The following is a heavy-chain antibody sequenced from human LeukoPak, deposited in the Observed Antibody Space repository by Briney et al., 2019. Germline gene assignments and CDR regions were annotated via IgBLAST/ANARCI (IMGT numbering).Heavy chain of an antibody. J-gene: IGHJ3*02. Sequence: GGSLRLSCAASGFTFPSYAMHWVRQAPGRGLEWVAVISYDGSNKYYADSVKGRFTISRDNSKNTLYLQMNSLRAEDTAVYYCAKDGLHYYGSGGHAFDIWGQGTMVTVSS. CDR3: AKDGLHYYGSGGHAFDI. CDR2: ISYDGSNK. D-gene: IGHD3-10*01. V-gene: IGHV3-30-3*01. CDR1: GFTFPSYA.